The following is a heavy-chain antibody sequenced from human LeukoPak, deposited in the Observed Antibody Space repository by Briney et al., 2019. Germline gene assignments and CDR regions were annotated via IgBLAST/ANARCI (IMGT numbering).Heavy chain of an antibody. CDR3: ARQGRPRSGGSGSYYYDYYYYYFMDV. J-gene: IGHJ6*03. V-gene: IGHV5-51*01. Sequence: AGESLKIPCKGSGYSFSSNWIGGLPRLPGEGREWMGVIYSGDSDNTYSPSFQGQVTISADKSISTAYLQWSSLKASETAMYYCARQGRPRSGGSGSYYYDYYYYYFMDVWGKGTTVTVSS. CDR1: GYSFSSNW. D-gene: IGHD3-10*01. CDR2: IYSGDSDN.